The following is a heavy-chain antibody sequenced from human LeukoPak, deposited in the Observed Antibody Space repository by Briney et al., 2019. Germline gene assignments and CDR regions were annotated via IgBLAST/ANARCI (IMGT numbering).Heavy chain of an antibody. J-gene: IGHJ5*02. V-gene: IGHV4-34*01. CDR3: ARQMVRGTS. CDR2: INHSGST. CDR1: GGSFSGYY. Sequence: SETLSLTCAVYGGSFSGYYWSWIRQPPGKGLEWIGEINHSGSTNYNPSLKSRVTISVDTSKNQFSPKLSSVTAADTAVYYCARQMVRGTSWGQGTLVTVSS. D-gene: IGHD3-10*01.